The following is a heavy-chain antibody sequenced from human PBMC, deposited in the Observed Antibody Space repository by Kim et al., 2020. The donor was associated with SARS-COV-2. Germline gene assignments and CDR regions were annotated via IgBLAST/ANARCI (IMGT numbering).Heavy chain of an antibody. CDR3: ARDREEYVGYCTNGVCPPDY. CDR1: GGTFSSYA. D-gene: IGHD2-8*01. V-gene: IGHV1-69*04. CDR2: IIPILGIA. Sequence: SVKVSCKASGGTFSSYAISWVRQAPGQGLEWMGRIIPILGIANYAQKFQGRVTITADKSTSTAYMELSSLRSEDTAVYYCARDREEYVGYCTNGVCPPDYWGQGTLVTVSS. J-gene: IGHJ4*02.